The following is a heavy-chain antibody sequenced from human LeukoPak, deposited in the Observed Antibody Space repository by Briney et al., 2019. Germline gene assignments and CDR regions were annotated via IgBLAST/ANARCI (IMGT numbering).Heavy chain of an antibody. J-gene: IGHJ4*02. Sequence: PSETLSLTCTVSGGSISSNNYYWGWIRQPPGKGLEWIGEINHSGSTNYNPSLKSRVTISVDTSKNQFSLKLSSVTAADTAVYYCASRPRYGGNSLVRVSADYWGQGTLVTVSS. CDR3: ASRPRYGGNSLVRVSADY. D-gene: IGHD4-23*01. CDR1: GGSISSNNYY. V-gene: IGHV4-39*07. CDR2: INHSGST.